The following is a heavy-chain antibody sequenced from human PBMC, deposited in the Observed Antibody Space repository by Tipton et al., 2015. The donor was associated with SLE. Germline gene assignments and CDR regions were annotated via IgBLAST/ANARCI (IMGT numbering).Heavy chain of an antibody. J-gene: IGHJ4*02. CDR3: ARGAATHYFDY. CDR1: GYTFTSYG. CDR2: INPNTGGT. V-gene: IGHV1-2*04. D-gene: IGHD6-13*01. Sequence: QLVQSGAEVRKPGASVKVSCKASGYTFTSYGMSWVRQAPGQGLEWMGRINPNTGGTKYGQKFQGWVTMTRDTSISTAYMELNRLTPDDTAVYYCARGAATHYFDYWGQGTLVTVSS.